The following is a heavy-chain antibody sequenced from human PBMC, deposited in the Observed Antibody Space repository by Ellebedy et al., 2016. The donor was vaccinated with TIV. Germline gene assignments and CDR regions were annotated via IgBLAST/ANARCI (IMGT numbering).Heavy chain of an antibody. J-gene: IGHJ6*02. Sequence: ASVKVSXKASGFTFTSSAMHWVRQAPGQRLEWMGWINAGNGNTKYSQKFQGRVTITRDTSASTAYMELSSLRSEDTAVYYCARRPERKWELVPYYYGMDVWGQGTTVTVSS. CDR2: INAGNGNT. V-gene: IGHV1-3*01. D-gene: IGHD1-26*01. CDR3: ARRPERKWELVPYYYGMDV. CDR1: GFTFTSSA.